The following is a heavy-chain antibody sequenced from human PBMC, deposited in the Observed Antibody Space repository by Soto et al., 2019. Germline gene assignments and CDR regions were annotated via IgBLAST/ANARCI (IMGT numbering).Heavy chain of an antibody. J-gene: IGHJ3*02. CDR1: EFNFRSHG. CDR3: ANGYCSGGSCSFLGSAFGI. D-gene: IGHD2-15*01. V-gene: IGHV3-30*18. CDR2: ISYDGSNK. Sequence: PVRSLRVPSAASEFNFRSHGMHWVRQNTGKGLEWVAVISYDGSNKYYADSVKGRFTISRDNSKNTLYLQMNSLRAEDTAVYYCANGYCSGGSCSFLGSAFGIWGQGPMGTVS.